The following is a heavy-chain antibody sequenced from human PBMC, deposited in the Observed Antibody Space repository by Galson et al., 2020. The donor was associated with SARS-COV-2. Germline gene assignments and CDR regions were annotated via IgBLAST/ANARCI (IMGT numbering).Heavy chain of an antibody. CDR1: GFTFSSYA. Sequence: LSLTCAASGFTFSSYAMHWVRQAPGKGLEWVAVISYDGSNKYYADSVKGRFTISRDNSKNTLYLQMNSLRAEDTAVYYCARDRDDYDSSGYYGALDYWGQGTLVTVSS. CDR2: ISYDGSNK. J-gene: IGHJ4*02. CDR3: ARDRDDYDSSGYYGALDY. V-gene: IGHV3-30-3*01. D-gene: IGHD3-22*01.